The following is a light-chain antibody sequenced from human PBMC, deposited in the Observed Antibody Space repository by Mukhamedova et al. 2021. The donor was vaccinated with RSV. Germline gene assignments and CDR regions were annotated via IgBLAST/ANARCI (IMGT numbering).Light chain of an antibody. CDR3: QQPNSPPFT. J-gene: IGKJ3*01. V-gene: IGKV1-12*01. CDR2: AAS. Sequence: WYQRRVHGRAPKLLIYAASTLQSGVPSRFSGSGPGTAFTLTISSLQPEDFATYYCQQPNSPPFTFGPGTKVEIK.